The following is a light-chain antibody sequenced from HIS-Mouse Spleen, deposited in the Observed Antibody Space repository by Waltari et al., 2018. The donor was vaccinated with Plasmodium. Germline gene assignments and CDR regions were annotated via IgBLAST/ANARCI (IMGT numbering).Light chain of an antibody. CDR1: SSNIGSNY. CDR2: RNN. V-gene: IGLV1-47*01. J-gene: IGLJ3*02. Sequence: ELTQPPSASGTPGQRVTISCSGSSSNIGSNYVYWYQQLPGTAPKLLIYRNNQRPSGVPDRFSGSKSGTSASLAISGLRSEDEADYYCAAWDDSLSGWVFGGGTKLTVL. CDR3: AAWDDSLSGWV.